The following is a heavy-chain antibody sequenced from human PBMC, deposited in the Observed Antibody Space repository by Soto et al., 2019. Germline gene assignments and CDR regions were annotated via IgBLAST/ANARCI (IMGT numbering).Heavy chain of an antibody. CDR3: ARDRGSGVDV. CDR1: GFTFSNFV. V-gene: IGHV3-30*04. CDR2: ISYDGRNE. J-gene: IGHJ6*02. Sequence: GGSLRLSCAASGFTFSNFVMHWVRQAPGKGLEWVAVISYDGRNEHHADSVKGRFTISRDNSRNTLYLQMNSVRAEDTAVYYCARDRGSGVDVWVQGTTVTVSS. D-gene: IGHD3-16*01.